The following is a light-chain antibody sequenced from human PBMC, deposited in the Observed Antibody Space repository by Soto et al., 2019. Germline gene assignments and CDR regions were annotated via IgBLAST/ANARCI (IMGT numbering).Light chain of an antibody. J-gene: IGKJ1*01. V-gene: IGKV1-5*01. CDR2: DVS. CDR1: QSILGW. CDR3: QQYKDFWT. Sequence: DIQMTQSPSTLSAPVGDSVTITCRASQSILGWLAWYQQRPGKAPNLLIYDVSRLQSGVPSRFSGSGSGTEFTLTISSMQPDDFATYYCQQYKDFWTFGQGTKVDIK.